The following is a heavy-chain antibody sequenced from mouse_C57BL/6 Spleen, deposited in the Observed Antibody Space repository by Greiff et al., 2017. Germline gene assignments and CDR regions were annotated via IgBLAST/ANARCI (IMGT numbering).Heavy chain of an antibody. D-gene: IGHD2-10*01. Sequence: DVKLVESGGGLVQPGGSLKLSCAASGFTFSDYYMYWVRQTPEKRLEWVAYISNGGGSTYYPDTVKGRFTISRENTKNTLYLQMSRLKSEDTAMYYCATILLRQMYFDVWGTGTTVTVSS. V-gene: IGHV5-12*01. CDR1: GFTFSDYY. CDR3: ATILLRQMYFDV. CDR2: ISNGGGST. J-gene: IGHJ1*03.